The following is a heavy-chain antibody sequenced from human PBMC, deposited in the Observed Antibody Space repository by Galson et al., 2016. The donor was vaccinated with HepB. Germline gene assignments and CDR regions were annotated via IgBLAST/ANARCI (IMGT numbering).Heavy chain of an antibody. Sequence: AASGFTFGNYVIHWVRQAPGKGMEWVAVISSDGSNKYYADSVKGRFTISRDNSKNTLYLEMNSLRAEDTAVYYCARGGGYYGSGTLNWFDPWGQGTLVTVSS. J-gene: IGHJ5*02. CDR3: ARGGGYYGSGTLNWFDP. CDR1: GFTFGNYV. V-gene: IGHV3-30-3*02. CDR2: ISSDGSNK. D-gene: IGHD3-10*01.